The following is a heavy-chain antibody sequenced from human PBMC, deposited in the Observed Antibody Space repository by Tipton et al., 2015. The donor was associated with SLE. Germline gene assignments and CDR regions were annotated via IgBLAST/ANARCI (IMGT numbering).Heavy chain of an antibody. V-gene: IGHV4-61*02. CDR3: ARGGDYDDY. Sequence: TLSLTCTVSGGSISNGMYYYNWIRQPAGKGLEWIGRAYTTGTTTYNPSLKSRVTISVDTSKNQFSLRLTSVTAADTAVYYCARGGDYDDYWGQGTLVTVSS. CDR1: GGSISNGMYY. J-gene: IGHJ4*02. D-gene: IGHD4-17*01. CDR2: AYTTGTT.